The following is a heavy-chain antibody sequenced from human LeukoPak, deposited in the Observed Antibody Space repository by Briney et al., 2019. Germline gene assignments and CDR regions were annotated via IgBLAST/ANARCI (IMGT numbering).Heavy chain of an antibody. CDR1: GYTFTSYG. V-gene: IGHV1-18*01. CDR2: ISANNGNT. Sequence: GASVKVSCKASGYTFTSYGIRWVRQAPGQGLEWMGWISANNGNTIYAQKLQGRVTMTTDTSTSTAYMELRSLRSDDTAVYYCARDLLAMIPSFSAEYWGQGTLVTVSS. D-gene: IGHD5-12*01. CDR3: ARDLLAMIPSFSAEY. J-gene: IGHJ4*02.